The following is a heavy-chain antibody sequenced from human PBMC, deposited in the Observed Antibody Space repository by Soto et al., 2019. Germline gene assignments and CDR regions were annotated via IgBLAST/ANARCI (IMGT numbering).Heavy chain of an antibody. CDR2: ISYDGSNK. CDR1: GFTFSSYG. D-gene: IGHD3-22*01. CDR3: TVVVITEDAFDI. J-gene: IGHJ3*02. V-gene: IGHV3-30*03. Sequence: GGSLRLSCAASGFTFSSYGMHWVRQAPGKGLEWVAVISYDGSNKYYADSVKGRFTISRDNSKNTLYLQMNSLRAEDTAVYYCTVVVITEDAFDIWGQGTMVTVSS.